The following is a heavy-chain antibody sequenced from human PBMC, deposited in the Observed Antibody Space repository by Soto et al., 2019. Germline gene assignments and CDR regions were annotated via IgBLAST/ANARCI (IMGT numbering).Heavy chain of an antibody. D-gene: IGHD3-22*01. CDR1: GGSVSSGSYY. V-gene: IGHV4-61*01. CDR3: GRLHQLSYDSNGSSDSLDY. CDR2: IYYSGST. J-gene: IGHJ4*02. Sequence: QVQLQESGPGLVKPSETLSLTCTVSGGSVSSGSYYWSWIRQPPGKGLEWIGYIYYSGSTNYNPSLKSRLTISVDSSTNQYSLKLSSVTAADTAVYYCGRLHQLSYDSNGSSDSLDYWGQGTLVTVSS.